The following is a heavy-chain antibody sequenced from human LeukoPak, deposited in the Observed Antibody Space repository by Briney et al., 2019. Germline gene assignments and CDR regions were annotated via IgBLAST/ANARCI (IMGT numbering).Heavy chain of an antibody. CDR2: FDPEDGET. CDR3: ATLGGSYANWFDP. CDR1: GYTLTELS. J-gene: IGHJ5*02. Sequence: ASVKVSCKVAGYTLTELSMHWVRQAHGKGLEWMGGFDPEDGETIYAQKFQGRVTMTEDTSTDTAYMELSSLRSEDTAVYYCATLGGSYANWFDPWGQGTLVTVSS. D-gene: IGHD1-26*01. V-gene: IGHV1-24*01.